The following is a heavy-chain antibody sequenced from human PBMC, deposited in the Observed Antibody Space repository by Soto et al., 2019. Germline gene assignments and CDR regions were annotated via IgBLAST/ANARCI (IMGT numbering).Heavy chain of an antibody. D-gene: IGHD4-17*01. Sequence: SETLSLTCTVSGGSISSYYWSWIRQPPGKGLEWIGYIYYSGSTNYNPSLKSRVTISVDTSKNQFSLKLSSVTAADTAVYYCARDMTTVTTSWYFDLWGRGTLVTVS. CDR3: ARDMTTVTTSWYFDL. V-gene: IGHV4-59*01. CDR2: IYYSGST. J-gene: IGHJ2*01. CDR1: GGSISSYY.